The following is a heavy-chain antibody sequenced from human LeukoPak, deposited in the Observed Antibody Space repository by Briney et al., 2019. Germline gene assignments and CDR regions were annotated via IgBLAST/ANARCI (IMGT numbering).Heavy chain of an antibody. CDR3: ARAPSTSLGNDY. Sequence: SETLSLTCAVYGGSFSGYYWSWIRQPPGRGLEWIGEINHSGSTNYNPSLESRVTISVDTSKNQFSLKLSSVTAADTAVYYCARAPSTSLGNDYWGQGTLVTVSS. V-gene: IGHV4-34*01. CDR2: INHSGST. CDR1: GGSFSGYY. D-gene: IGHD2-2*01. J-gene: IGHJ4*02.